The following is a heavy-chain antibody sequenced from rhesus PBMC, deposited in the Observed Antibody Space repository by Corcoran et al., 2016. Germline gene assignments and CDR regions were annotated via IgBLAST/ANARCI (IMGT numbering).Heavy chain of an antibody. V-gene: IGHV3-153*02. J-gene: IGHJ4*01. CDR1: GFTFSDYA. D-gene: IGHD3-9*01. CDR3: TRDYEDDYGYYYTIDY. CDR2: IRSKAYGGTA. Sequence: EVQLVESGGGLVQPGGSLRLSCAASGFTFSDYAMDWVRQAPGKGMEWVGFIRSKAYGGTAEYAASVKGRFTISRDDSKNTAYLQMSSLKTEDTAVYYCTRDYEDDYGYYYTIDYWGQGVLVTVSS.